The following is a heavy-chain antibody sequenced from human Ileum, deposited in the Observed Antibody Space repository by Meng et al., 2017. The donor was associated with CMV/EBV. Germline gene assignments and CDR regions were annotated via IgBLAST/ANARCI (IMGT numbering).Heavy chain of an antibody. V-gene: IGHV3-30*02. Sequence: GFTFSSNGMHWVRQAPGKGLEWVAFIRYDGSNKYYADSVKGRFTISRDNSKNTLYLQMNSLRAEDTAVYYCAKGHYYDSSGYDAFDIWGQGTMVTVSS. D-gene: IGHD3-22*01. CDR2: IRYDGSNK. CDR3: AKGHYYDSSGYDAFDI. CDR1: GFTFSSNG. J-gene: IGHJ3*02.